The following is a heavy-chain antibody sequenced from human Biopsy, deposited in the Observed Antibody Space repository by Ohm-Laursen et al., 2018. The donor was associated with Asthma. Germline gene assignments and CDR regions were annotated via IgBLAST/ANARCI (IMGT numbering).Heavy chain of an antibody. J-gene: IGHJ4*02. CDR1: GDSITSGGCC. D-gene: IGHD3-22*01. V-gene: IGHV4-31*03. CDR3: ARIPRRSGSYFVDY. Sequence: TLSLTCSVSGDSITSGGCCWNWIRQHPGKGLERIGYIHHRGTSYFNPSLKTRVSFSRDTSKNQFTLRLSTVTAADTAMYYCARIPRRSGSYFVDYWGQGTLVTVSS. CDR2: IHHRGTS.